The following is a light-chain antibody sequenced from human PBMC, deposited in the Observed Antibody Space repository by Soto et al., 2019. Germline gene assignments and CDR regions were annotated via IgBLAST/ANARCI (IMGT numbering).Light chain of an antibody. J-gene: IGKJ1*01. CDR1: QSVSNY. V-gene: IGKV3-15*01. Sequence: ETVLTQSPATLSLSPGERATLSCRASQSVSNYLAWYQQKPGQTPRLLIYGVSTRATGIPARFSGSGSGTEFTLTISSLQSEDFAVYYCQLYNNWPKTFGQGTKVDI. CDR2: GVS. CDR3: QLYNNWPKT.